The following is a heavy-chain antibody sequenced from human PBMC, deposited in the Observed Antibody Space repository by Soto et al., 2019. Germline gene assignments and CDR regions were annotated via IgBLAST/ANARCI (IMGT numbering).Heavy chain of an antibody. Sequence: QVQLVQSGAEVKKPGSSVKVSCKASGGTFSSYAISWVRQAPGQGLEWMGGIIPIFGTANYAQKFQGRVTITADESTSTAYMELSSLRTEETAVYYCAREYYYEISGYYSLDYWGQGTLVTVSS. V-gene: IGHV1-69*01. CDR1: GGTFSSYA. CDR2: IIPIFGTA. J-gene: IGHJ4*02. D-gene: IGHD3-22*01. CDR3: AREYYYEISGYYSLDY.